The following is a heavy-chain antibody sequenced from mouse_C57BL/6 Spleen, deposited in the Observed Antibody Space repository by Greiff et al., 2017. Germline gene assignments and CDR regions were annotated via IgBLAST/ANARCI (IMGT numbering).Heavy chain of an antibody. V-gene: IGHV1-39*01. CDR1: GYSFTDYN. J-gene: IGHJ1*03. D-gene: IGHD1-3*01. Sequence: EVQLQQSGPELVKPGASVKISCKASGYSFTDYNMNWVQQSNGKSLEWIGVINPNSGNTRSNQTFKGKATLTVDHSSSTSYMQRNSLTAEDSAVYDGAGSSDWYFDVWGTGTMVTVSS. CDR2: INPNSGNT. CDR3: AGSSDWYFDV.